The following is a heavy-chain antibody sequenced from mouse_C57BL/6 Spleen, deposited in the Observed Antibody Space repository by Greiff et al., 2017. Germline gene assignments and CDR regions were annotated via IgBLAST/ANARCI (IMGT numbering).Heavy chain of an antibody. CDR1: GFTFSSYG. D-gene: IGHD1-1*01. J-gene: IGHJ4*01. V-gene: IGHV5-6*01. Sequence: EVKLQESGGDLVKPGGSLKLSCAASGFTFSSYGMSWVRQTPDKRLEWVATISSGGSYTYYPDSVKGRFTISRDNAKNTLYLQMSSLKSEDTAMYYCAGHSVITTVVATDYYAMDYWGQGTSVTVSS. CDR3: AGHSVITTVVATDYYAMDY. CDR2: ISSGGSYT.